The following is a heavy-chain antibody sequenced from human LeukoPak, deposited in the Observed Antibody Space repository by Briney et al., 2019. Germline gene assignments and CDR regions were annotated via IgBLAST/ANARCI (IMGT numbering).Heavy chain of an antibody. CDR3: ARDRLSRDGYNPAGYFDY. CDR2: ISYDGSNK. J-gene: IGHJ4*02. V-gene: IGHV3-30*04. Sequence: GRSLRLSCAASGFTFSSYAMHWVRQAPGKGLEWVAVISYDGSNKYYADSVKGRFTISRDNSKNTLYLQMYSLRAEDTAVYYCARDRLSRDGYNPAGYFDYWGQGTLVTVSS. D-gene: IGHD5-24*01. CDR1: GFTFSSYA.